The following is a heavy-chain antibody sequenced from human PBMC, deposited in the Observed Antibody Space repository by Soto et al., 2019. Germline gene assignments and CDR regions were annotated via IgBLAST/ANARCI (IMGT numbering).Heavy chain of an antibody. CDR3: AREVNSSGYSFFDWFDP. D-gene: IGHD3-22*01. CDR2: IIPIFGTA. V-gene: IGHV1-69*13. Sequence: ASVKVSCKASGGTFSSYAISWVRQAPGQGLEWMGGIIPIFGTANYAQKFQGRVTITADESTSTAYMELSSLRSEDTAVYYCAREVNSSGYSFFDWFDPWGQGTLVTVSS. J-gene: IGHJ5*02. CDR1: GGTFSSYA.